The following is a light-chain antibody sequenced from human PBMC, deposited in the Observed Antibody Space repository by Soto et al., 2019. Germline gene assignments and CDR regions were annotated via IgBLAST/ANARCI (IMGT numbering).Light chain of an antibody. CDR3: QQRSNWPPLFT. J-gene: IGKJ3*01. CDR2: DAS. Sequence: EIVLTQSPATLSLSPGERATLSCRVSQSVSRYLAWYQQKPGQAPRLLIYDASNRATGIPARFSGSGSGTDFTLTISSLEPEDFAVYYCQQRSNWPPLFTFGPGTKVDIK. CDR1: QSVSRY. V-gene: IGKV3-11*01.